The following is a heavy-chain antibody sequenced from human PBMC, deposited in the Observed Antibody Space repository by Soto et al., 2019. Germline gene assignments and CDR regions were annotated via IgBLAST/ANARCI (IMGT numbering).Heavy chain of an antibody. J-gene: IGHJ6*04. CDR2: IDNAGTDS. Sequence: EVQLVESGGGLVQPGGSLRLSCAAAGFTLSGRSMHWVRQAPGKGLVWVSGIDNAGTDSTYADSVKGRFTSSRDNAKKMLYLQMTSRRVEDTAVYYCARGWFGPEVWGKGTTVTVSS. CDR1: GFTLSGRS. CDR3: ARGWFGPEV. V-gene: IGHV3-74*01. D-gene: IGHD3-10*01.